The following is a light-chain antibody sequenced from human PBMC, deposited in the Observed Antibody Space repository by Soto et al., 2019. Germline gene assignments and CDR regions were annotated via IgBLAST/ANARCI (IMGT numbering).Light chain of an antibody. CDR3: QQYNSYPWT. J-gene: IGKJ1*01. V-gene: IGKV1-5*03. CDR1: QSISSW. CDR2: KAS. Sequence: DIQMTQSPSTLSASVGDRVTITCRASQSISSWLAWYQQKPGKAPKLLIYKASSLESGVPSRFSGSESGTEFTLTISSLQPDDFATYYCQQYNSYPWTFGQGTKVDI.